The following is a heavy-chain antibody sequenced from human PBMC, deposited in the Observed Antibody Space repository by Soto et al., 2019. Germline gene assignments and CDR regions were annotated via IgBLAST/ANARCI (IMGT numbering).Heavy chain of an antibody. J-gene: IGHJ4*02. V-gene: IGHV4-4*02. CDR3: ARRRYYYGSGSYSPEDY. CDR1: GGSISSSNW. D-gene: IGHD3-10*01. CDR2: IYHSGST. Sequence: QVQLQESGPGLVKPSGTLSLTCAVSGGSISSSNWWSWVRQPPGKGLEWIGEIYHSGSTNYNPSLKSRVPISVDKSKNQFSLKLSSVTAADTAVYYCARRRYYYGSGSYSPEDYWGQGTLVTVSS.